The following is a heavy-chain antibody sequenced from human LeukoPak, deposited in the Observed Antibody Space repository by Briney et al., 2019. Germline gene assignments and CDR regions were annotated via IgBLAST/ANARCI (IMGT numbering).Heavy chain of an antibody. D-gene: IGHD5-24*01. CDR2: ITPSGGST. CDR3: AREGGYNNLLDY. CDR1: GYTFTSFY. Sequence: ASVNVSCKASGYTFTSFYMHWVRQAPGQGLEWMGMITPSGGSTSYTQKFQGRVTMTRDTSTSTVYMELSSLRSEDTAVYYCAREGGYNNLLDYWGQGTLVTVSS. J-gene: IGHJ4*02. V-gene: IGHV1-46*01.